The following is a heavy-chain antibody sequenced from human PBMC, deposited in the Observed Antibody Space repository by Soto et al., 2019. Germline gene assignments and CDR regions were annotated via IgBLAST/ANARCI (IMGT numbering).Heavy chain of an antibody. CDR1: EFKISTYT. CDR2: ILSDDNNK. J-gene: IGHJ2*01. CDR3: AISTVVPAAIPQDSRNWCFDL. D-gene: IGHD2-2*02. V-gene: IGHV3-30-3*01. Sequence: VARAAWEFKISTYTMHWVQQALSKVLAWVSVILSDDNNKYPAASVKGRFSISRVNYKTTVYVKLHSMRGEYTAVYYCAISTVVPAAIPQDSRNWCFDLWGRGPLVT.